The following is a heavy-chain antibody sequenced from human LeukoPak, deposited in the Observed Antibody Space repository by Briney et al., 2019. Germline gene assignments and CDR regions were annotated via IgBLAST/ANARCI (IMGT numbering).Heavy chain of an antibody. Sequence: GGSYRLSCSASGFTFMTYAMHWVRQAPGKGLEYVSAISSNGGTTYYADSVKGIFAISRDNSKDTLDLQMSSLRAEDTAVYYCVKASRSSIWYFDYWGQGTL. CDR3: VKASRSSIWYFDY. CDR2: ISSNGGTT. J-gene: IGHJ4*02. V-gene: IGHV3-64D*08. CDR1: GFTFMTYA. D-gene: IGHD6-13*01.